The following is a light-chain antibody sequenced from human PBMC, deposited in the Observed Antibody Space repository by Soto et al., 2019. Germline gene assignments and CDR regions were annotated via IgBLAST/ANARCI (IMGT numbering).Light chain of an antibody. CDR1: QSISRY. Sequence: EIVMTQSPASLSVSPRETATLSCRASQSISRYLAWYQHKPGQAPRLLIHDASTRATGIPARFSGSGSGTDFTLTISSLEPEDFAVYYCQQRSNWSPFTFGPGTKVDIK. V-gene: IGKV3-11*01. CDR2: DAS. J-gene: IGKJ3*01. CDR3: QQRSNWSPFT.